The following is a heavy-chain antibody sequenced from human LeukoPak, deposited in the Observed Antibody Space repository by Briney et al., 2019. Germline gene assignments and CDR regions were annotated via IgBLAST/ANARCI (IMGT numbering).Heavy chain of an antibody. V-gene: IGHV3-48*03. Sequence: HAGGSLRLSCAASGFTFSSYEMNWVRQAPGKGLEWVSYISSSGSTIYYADSVKGRFTISRDNAKNSLYLQMNNLRAEDTAVYYCARDGDSGGYYCGPFDNWGQGTLVTVSS. CDR2: ISSSGSTI. CDR3: ARDGDSGGYYCGPFDN. D-gene: IGHD3-22*01. J-gene: IGHJ4*02. CDR1: GFTFSSYE.